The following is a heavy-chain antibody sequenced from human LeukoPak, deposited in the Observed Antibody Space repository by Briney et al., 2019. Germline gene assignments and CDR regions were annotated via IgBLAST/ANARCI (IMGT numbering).Heavy chain of an antibody. CDR3: AREGTSGTHLNWFDP. CDR1: GGSISSYY. Sequence: PSETLSLTCTVSGGSISSYYWSWIRQPPGKGLEWIGHIYGSGSTNYNPSLKSRVTLSVDTSKNQFSLKLSSVTAADTAVYYCAREGTSGTHLNWFDPWGQGTLITVSS. V-gene: IGHV4-59*01. J-gene: IGHJ5*02. CDR2: IYGSGST. D-gene: IGHD1-1*01.